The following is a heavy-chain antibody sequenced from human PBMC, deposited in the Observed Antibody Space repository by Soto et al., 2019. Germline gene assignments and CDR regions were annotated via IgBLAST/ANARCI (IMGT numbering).Heavy chain of an antibody. J-gene: IGHJ6*02. D-gene: IGHD5-12*01. CDR3: AKPAMATLADHTNYYYYGMDV. Sequence: GESLKISCKGSGYSFTSYWIGWVRQMPGKGLEWMGIIYPGDSDTRYSQSLQGQVTISADKSISPAYLQWSSLKASDTAMYYCAKPAMATLADHTNYYYYGMDVWGQGTTVTVSS. CDR2: IYPGDSDT. V-gene: IGHV5-51*01. CDR1: GYSFTSYW.